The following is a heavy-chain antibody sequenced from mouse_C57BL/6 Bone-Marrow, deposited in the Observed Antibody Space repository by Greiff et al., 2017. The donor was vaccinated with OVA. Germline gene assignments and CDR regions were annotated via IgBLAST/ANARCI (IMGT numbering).Heavy chain of an antibody. CDR3: ARGAYYYGNPWFAY. J-gene: IGHJ3*01. CDR1: GYTFTSYW. CDR2: IHPNSGST. V-gene: IGHV1-64*01. Sequence: VQLQQPGAELVKPGASVKLSCKASGYTFTSYWMHWVKQRPGQGLEWIGMIHPNSGSTNYNEKFKSKATLTVDKSSSTAYMQLSSLTSEDSAVYYCARGAYYYGNPWFAYWGQGTLVTVSA. D-gene: IGHD1-1*01.